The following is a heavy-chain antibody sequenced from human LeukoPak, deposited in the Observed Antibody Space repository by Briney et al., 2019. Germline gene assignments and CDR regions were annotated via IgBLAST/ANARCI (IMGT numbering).Heavy chain of an antibody. V-gene: IGHV4-59*08. D-gene: IGHD2/OR15-2a*01. Sequence: PSETLSLTCTVSGGSISSYYWSWIRQPPGKGLEWIAYISDIGSINYNPSLKSRVTIPLDTSKNQFSLKLSSVTAADTAVYYCAGHHPRNTVGFWGQGTLVTVSS. CDR2: ISDIGSI. CDR1: GGSISSYY. J-gene: IGHJ4*02. CDR3: AGHHPRNTVGF.